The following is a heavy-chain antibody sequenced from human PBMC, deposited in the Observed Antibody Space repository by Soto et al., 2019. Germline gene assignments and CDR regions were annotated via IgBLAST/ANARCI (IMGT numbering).Heavy chain of an antibody. V-gene: IGHV3-30*18. CDR3: AKDAFDI. CDR2: ISYDGSNK. CDR1: GFTFSSYG. J-gene: IGHJ3*02. Sequence: QVQLVESGGGVVQPGRSLRLSCAASGFTFSSYGMHWVRQAPGKGLEWVAVISYDGSNKYYADSVKGRFTISRDNSKNPPHLQINSLRAEDTAVYYCAKDAFDIWGQGTMVTVSS.